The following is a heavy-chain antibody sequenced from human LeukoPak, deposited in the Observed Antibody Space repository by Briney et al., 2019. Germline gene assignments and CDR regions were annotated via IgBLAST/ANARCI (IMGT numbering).Heavy chain of an antibody. CDR3: AKSRSYTVRDAFEI. Sequence: GGSLRLSCAASGFTVSSSYMSWVRQAPGKGLEWVSVIYSGGSTYYADSVKGRFTISRDNSKNTLYLQMNSLRAEDTAVYYCAKSRSYTVRDAFEIWGQGTKVTVSS. V-gene: IGHV3-66*01. J-gene: IGHJ3*02. CDR1: GFTVSSSY. D-gene: IGHD3-10*01. CDR2: IYSGGST.